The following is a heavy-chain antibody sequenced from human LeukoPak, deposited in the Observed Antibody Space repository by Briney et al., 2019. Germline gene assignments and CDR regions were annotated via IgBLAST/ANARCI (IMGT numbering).Heavy chain of an antibody. CDR3: ASVFIAAAGTGYFQH. D-gene: IGHD6-13*01. J-gene: IGHJ1*01. V-gene: IGHV4-39*07. Sequence: SETLSLTCTVSGGSISSSSYYWGWIRQPPGKGLGWIGSIYYSGSTYYNPSLKSRVTISVDTSKNQFSLKLSSVTAADTAVYYCASVFIAAAGTGYFQHWGQGTLVTVSS. CDR2: IYYSGST. CDR1: GGSISSSSYY.